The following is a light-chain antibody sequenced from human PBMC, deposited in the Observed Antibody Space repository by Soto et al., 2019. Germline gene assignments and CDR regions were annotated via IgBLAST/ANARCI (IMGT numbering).Light chain of an antibody. CDR3: QQYNYWPWT. V-gene: IGKV3-15*01. CDR1: QSVNSD. J-gene: IGKJ1*01. Sequence: EVVMTQSPATLSASPWERATLSCRASQSVNSDLAWYQQNPGQAPRLLIHGASTRARGIPARLSGSGSGTEFTLTINSLQSEDFAVYYCQQYNYWPWTFGQGTKVEIK. CDR2: GAS.